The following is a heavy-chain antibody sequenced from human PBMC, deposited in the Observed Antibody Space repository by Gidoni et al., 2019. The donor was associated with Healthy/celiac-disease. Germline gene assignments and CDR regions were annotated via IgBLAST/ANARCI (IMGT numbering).Heavy chain of an antibody. CDR3: ARADCSSTSCSRYYYYYGMDV. V-gene: IGHV1-69*06. CDR2: IIPIFGTA. Sequence: QVQLVQSGAEVKKPGSSVKVPCKASGGPFSSYATSWVRQAPGQALEWMGGIIPIFGTANYAQKFQGRVTITADKSTSTAYMELSSLRSEDTAVYYCARADCSSTSCSRYYYYYGMDVWGQGTTVTVSS. D-gene: IGHD2-2*01. CDR1: GGPFSSYA. J-gene: IGHJ6*02.